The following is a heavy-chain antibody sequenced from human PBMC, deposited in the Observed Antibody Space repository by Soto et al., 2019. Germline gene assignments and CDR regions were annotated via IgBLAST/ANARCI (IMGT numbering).Heavy chain of an antibody. D-gene: IGHD2-2*01. CDR1: GGSISSYY. CDR3: ARHRVVVVPAADEYFDY. J-gene: IGHJ4*02. V-gene: IGHV4-59*08. Sequence: QVQLQESGPGLVKPSETLSLTCTVSGGSISSYYWSWIRQPPGKGLEWIGYIYYSGSTNYNPSLKSRDTISVDPSKNRFSLKLSSVTAADTAVYYCARHRVVVVPAADEYFDYWGQGTLVTVSS. CDR2: IYYSGST.